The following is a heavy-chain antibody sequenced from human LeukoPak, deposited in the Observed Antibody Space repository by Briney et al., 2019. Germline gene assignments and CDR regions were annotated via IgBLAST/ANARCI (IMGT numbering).Heavy chain of an antibody. D-gene: IGHD2-21*02. CDR2: TGNKANSYST. Sequence: GGSLRLSCAASGFTFSDHYMDWVRQAPGKGLEWVGRTGNKANSYSTEYAASVKGRFTISRDDSKNSLYLQVNSLKTEDTAVYYCARVAYCGGDCYPFGAFDIWGRGTMVTVSS. J-gene: IGHJ3*02. CDR3: ARVAYCGGDCYPFGAFDI. CDR1: GFTFSDHY. V-gene: IGHV3-72*01.